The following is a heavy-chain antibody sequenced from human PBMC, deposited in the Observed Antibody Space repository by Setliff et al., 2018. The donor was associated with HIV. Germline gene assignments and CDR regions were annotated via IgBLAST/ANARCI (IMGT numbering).Heavy chain of an antibody. CDR1: GGSISSHY. CDR3: ARHRDPPGSSWIFYYYYMDL. CDR2: IYDSGST. V-gene: IGHV4-59*08. D-gene: IGHD6-13*01. Sequence: PSETLSLTCTVSGGSISSHYWSWIRQPPGKRLEWLGSIYDSGSTSYNPSLSSRLTISVDTSKNQVSLRLSSATAADTGVYYCARHRDPPGSSWIFYYYYMDLWGGGTTVTVSS. J-gene: IGHJ6*03.